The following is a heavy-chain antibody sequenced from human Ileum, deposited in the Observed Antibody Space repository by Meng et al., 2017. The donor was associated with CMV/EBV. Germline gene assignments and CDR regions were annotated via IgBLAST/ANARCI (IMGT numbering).Heavy chain of an antibody. J-gene: IGHJ5*02. Sequence: SGFNFRKYGMSWVGQAPGKGLEWVSSTSGSGTSAFYADSVKCRFTISRDNSKNTVSLQMNSVRADDTAVYYCAKGVDYSGSSWFDPWGQGTLVTVSS. CDR1: GFNFRKYG. CDR3: AKGVDYSGSSWFDP. CDR2: TSGSGTSA. D-gene: IGHD4-23*01. V-gene: IGHV3-23*01.